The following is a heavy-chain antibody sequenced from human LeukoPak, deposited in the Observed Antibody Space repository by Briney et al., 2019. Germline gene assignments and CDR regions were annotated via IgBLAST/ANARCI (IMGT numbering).Heavy chain of an antibody. D-gene: IGHD2-21*01. J-gene: IGHJ4*02. CDR2: ISGSCGNT. V-gene: IGHV3-23*01. CDR1: GFTFSSYA. CDR3: AIFQDY. Sequence: GGSLRLSCAASGFTFSSYAMSWVRQAPGKGLEWVSDISGSCGNTYYADSVKGRFTISRDNSKNTLYLQMNSLRVEDTAIYYCAIFQDYWGQGTLVTVSS.